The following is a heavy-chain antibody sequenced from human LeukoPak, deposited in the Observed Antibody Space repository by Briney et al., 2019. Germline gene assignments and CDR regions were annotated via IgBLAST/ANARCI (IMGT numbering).Heavy chain of an antibody. CDR1: GFTFRSYD. D-gene: IGHD1-26*01. V-gene: IGHV3-23*01. CDR2: ISGSGGST. CDR3: ARENSGSYHY. Sequence: GGTLRLSCAASGFTFRSYDMSWVRQAPGKGLEWVSGISGSGGSTYYADSVKGRFTISRDNAKNSLYLQMNSLRAEDTAVYYCARENSGSYHYWGQGTLVTVSS. J-gene: IGHJ4*02.